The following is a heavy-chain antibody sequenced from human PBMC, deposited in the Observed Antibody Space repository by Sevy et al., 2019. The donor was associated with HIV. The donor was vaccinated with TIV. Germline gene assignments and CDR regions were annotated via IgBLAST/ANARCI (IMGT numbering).Heavy chain of an antibody. CDR1: GFTVSSNY. CDR3: SREVDGAFDY. CDR2: IYSGGST. V-gene: IGHV3-53*05. D-gene: IGHD2-8*01. J-gene: IGHJ4*02. Sequence: GGCLRLSCAASGFTVSSNYMSCVRQAPGKGLEWVSVIYSGGSTYYADSVKGRFTISRDNSKNTLYLQMNSLRTEDTAVYYCSREVDGAFDYWGQGTQVSVSS.